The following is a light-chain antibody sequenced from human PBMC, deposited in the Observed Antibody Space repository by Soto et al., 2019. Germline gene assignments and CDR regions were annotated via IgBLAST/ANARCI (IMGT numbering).Light chain of an antibody. V-gene: IGKV3-15*01. CDR3: QQYRNWPPIT. J-gene: IGKJ5*01. CDR1: QSISSN. Sequence: ETVMTQSPATLSVSPGERATLSCRSSQSISSNLAWYQQKPGQAPRLLIHGASTRAPGFPARFSGSGSGTDFTLTISSLQSEDFAVYYCQQYRNWPPITFGQGTRLEIK. CDR2: GAS.